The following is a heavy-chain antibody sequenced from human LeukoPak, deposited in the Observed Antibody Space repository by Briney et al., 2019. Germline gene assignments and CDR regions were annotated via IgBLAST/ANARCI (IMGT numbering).Heavy chain of an antibody. Sequence: SQTLSLTCAVSGGSISSGGYSWSWIRQPPGKGLEWIGYIYYSGSTYYNPSLRSRVTISVDTSKNQFSLKLSSVTAADTAVYYCARGGYYDSSGYYYWSIDYWGQGTLVTASS. CDR2: IYYSGST. V-gene: IGHV4-30-4*07. CDR3: ARGGYYDSSGYYYWSIDY. D-gene: IGHD3-22*01. J-gene: IGHJ4*02. CDR1: GGSISSGGYS.